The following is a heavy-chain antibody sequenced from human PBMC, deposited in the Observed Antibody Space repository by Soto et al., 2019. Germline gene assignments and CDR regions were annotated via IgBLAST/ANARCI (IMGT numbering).Heavy chain of an antibody. D-gene: IGHD6-19*01. CDR3: ARRRAYSSGWWGGEYFDY. Sequence: PSETLSLTCAVYGGSFSGYYWSWIRQPPGKGLEWIGEINHSGSTNYNPSLKSRVTISVDTSKNQFSLKLSSVTAADTAVYYCARRRAYSSGWWGGEYFDYWGQGTLVTVSS. CDR2: INHSGST. V-gene: IGHV4-34*01. CDR1: GGSFSGYY. J-gene: IGHJ4*02.